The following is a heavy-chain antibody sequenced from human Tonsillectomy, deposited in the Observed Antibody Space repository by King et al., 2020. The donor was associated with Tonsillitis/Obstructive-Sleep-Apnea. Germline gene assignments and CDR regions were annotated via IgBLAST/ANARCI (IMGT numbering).Heavy chain of an antibody. D-gene: IGHD2/OR15-2a*01. CDR3: ARERTEYYIDY. Sequence: VQLVESGGGLVQPGGSLRLSCAASGFTVSSNYMSWVRQAPGKGLEWVSVIYSGGTTYYADSVKGRFTISRDNSKNTLYLQMNSLRAEDTAVYYCARERTEYYIDYWGQGTLVTVSS. CDR2: IYSGGTT. CDR1: GFTVSSNY. V-gene: IGHV3-66*01. J-gene: IGHJ4*02.